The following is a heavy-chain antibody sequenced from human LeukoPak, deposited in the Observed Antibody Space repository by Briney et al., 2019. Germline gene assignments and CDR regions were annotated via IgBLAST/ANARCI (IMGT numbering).Heavy chain of an antibody. Sequence: SQTLSLTCTVSGGSISSGSYYWSWIRQPAGKGLEWIGRIYTSGSTDYNPSLKSRVTISVDTSKNQFSLKLSSVTAADTAVYYCAESQQLVTIDYWGQGTLVTVSS. CDR2: IYTSGST. CDR3: AESQQLVTIDY. V-gene: IGHV4-61*02. CDR1: GGSISSGSYY. D-gene: IGHD6-6*01. J-gene: IGHJ4*02.